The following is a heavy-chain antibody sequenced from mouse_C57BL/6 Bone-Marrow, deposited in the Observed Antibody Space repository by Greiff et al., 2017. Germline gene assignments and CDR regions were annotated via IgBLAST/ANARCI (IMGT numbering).Heavy chain of an antibody. D-gene: IGHD2-2*01. V-gene: IGHV1-26*01. Sequence: VQLQQSGPELVKPGASVKISCKASGYTFTDYYMNWVKQSHGKSLEWIGDINPNNGGTSYNQKFKGKATLTVDKSSSTAYMELRSLTSEDSAVYYCAREGTMVTRGFAYWGQGTLVTVSA. J-gene: IGHJ3*01. CDR2: INPNNGGT. CDR3: AREGTMVTRGFAY. CDR1: GYTFTDYY.